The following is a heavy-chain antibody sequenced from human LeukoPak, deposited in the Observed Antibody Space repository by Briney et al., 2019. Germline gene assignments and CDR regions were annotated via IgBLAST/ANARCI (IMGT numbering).Heavy chain of an antibody. CDR2: MDYSGST. D-gene: IGHD3-22*01. CDR3: ARPYYYDSRIDP. J-gene: IGHJ5*02. V-gene: IGHV4-30-4*01. CDR1: GFSISSGDYY. Sequence: SETLSLTCTVSGFSISSGDYYWSWIRQPPGKGLEWIAYMDYSGSTYYNPSLKSRVTMSADPSKNQLSLKLSSVTAADTAVYYCARPYYYDSRIDPWGQGILVTVSS.